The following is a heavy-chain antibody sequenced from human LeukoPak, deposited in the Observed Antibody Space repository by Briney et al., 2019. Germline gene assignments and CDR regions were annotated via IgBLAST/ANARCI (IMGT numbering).Heavy chain of an antibody. V-gene: IGHV3-21*01. CDR2: ISSTSSYI. CDR1: GFTFSNYN. D-gene: IGHD3-10*01. J-gene: IGHJ6*02. CDR3: ARALWSGPVYYGMDV. Sequence: GGSLRPSCAASGFTFSNYNFYWVRQAPGKGLEWVSSISSTSSYIYYADSMKGRFTISRDNAKNSLYLQMNSLRAEDTAVYYCARALWSGPVYYGMDVWGQGTTVTVSS.